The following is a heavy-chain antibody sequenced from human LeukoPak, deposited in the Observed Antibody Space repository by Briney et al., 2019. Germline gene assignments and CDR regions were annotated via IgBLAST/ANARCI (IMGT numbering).Heavy chain of an antibody. CDR2: IKQDGSEK. V-gene: IGHV3-7*01. J-gene: IGHJ4*02. CDR3: ARGGYNLY. D-gene: IGHD1-14*01. CDR1: GFSFSNYA. Sequence: GGSLRLSCVASGFSFSNYAMHWVRQAPGKGLEWVANIKQDGSEKYYVDSVKGRFTISRDNAKNSLYLQMNSLRAEDTAVYYCARGGYNLYWGQGTLVTVSS.